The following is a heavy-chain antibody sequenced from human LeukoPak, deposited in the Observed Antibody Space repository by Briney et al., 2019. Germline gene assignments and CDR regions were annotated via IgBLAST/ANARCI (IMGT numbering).Heavy chain of an antibody. V-gene: IGHV1-69*05. CDR2: IIPIFGTA. CDR3: ASTAEMATPTPFDY. CDR1: GGTFSSYA. D-gene: IGHD5-24*01. J-gene: IGHJ4*02. Sequence: PVASVKVSCKASGGTFSSYAISWVRQAPGQGLEWMGGIIPIFGTANYAQKFQGRVTITTDESTSTAYIELSSLRSEDTAVYYCASTAEMATPTPFDYWGQGTLVTVSS.